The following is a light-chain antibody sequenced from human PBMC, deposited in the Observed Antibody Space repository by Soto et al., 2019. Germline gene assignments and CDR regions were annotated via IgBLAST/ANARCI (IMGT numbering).Light chain of an antibody. CDR1: QSISDT. CDR3: QQYNNWPWT. V-gene: IGKV3-15*01. J-gene: IGKJ1*01. Sequence: VLPQSEDNLSLSPGERATLSFRGSQSISDTLAWYQQKPGQAPRLLIYSASRRATGFPGRFSGSGSGTDFTLTISSLQSEDLAVYYCQQYNNWPWTFGQGTKV. CDR2: SAS.